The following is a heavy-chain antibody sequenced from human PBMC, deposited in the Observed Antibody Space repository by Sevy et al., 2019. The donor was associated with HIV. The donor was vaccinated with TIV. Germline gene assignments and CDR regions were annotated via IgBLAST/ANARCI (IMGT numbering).Heavy chain of an antibody. CDR2: VTTGAGHT. J-gene: IGHJ5*02. CDR3: AGDGTTVGTPGNWFDP. V-gene: IGHV1-3*04. Sequence: ASVKVSCKASGYNFIYYAIHWVRQAPGQRPEWMGWVTTGAGHTKYSQRFQGRVTMTRDTSASTAYMELTNLTSQDTAVYFCAGDGTTVGTPGNWFDPWGQGTLVTVSS. CDR1: GYNFIYYA. D-gene: IGHD1-7*01.